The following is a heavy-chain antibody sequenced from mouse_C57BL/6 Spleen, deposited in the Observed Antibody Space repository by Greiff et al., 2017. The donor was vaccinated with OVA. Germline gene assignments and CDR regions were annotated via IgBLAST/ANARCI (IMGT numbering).Heavy chain of an antibody. CDR3: ARRDYDGRFAY. V-gene: IGHV3-6*01. CDR1: GYSITSGYY. Sequence: EVKLMESGPGLVKPSQSLSLTCSVTGYSITSGYYWNWIRQFPGNKLEWMGYISYDGSNNYNPSLKNRISITRDTSKNQFFLKLNSVTTEDTATYYCARRDYDGRFAYWGQGTLVTVSA. CDR2: ISYDGSN. D-gene: IGHD2-4*01. J-gene: IGHJ3*01.